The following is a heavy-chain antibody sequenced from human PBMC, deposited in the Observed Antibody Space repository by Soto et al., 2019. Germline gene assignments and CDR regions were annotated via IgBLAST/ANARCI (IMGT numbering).Heavy chain of an antibody. D-gene: IGHD3-22*01. CDR1: GGTFDNYA. J-gene: IGHJ6*02. V-gene: IGHV1-69*12. Sequence: QVQLVQSGAEVKKPGSSVKVSCKASGGTFDNYAITWVRQAPGQGLEWMGGIIPMLDSANYAEKFQDRVTITADESTSTAYMEVSSLRSEDTVVYYCATTYHDDSCGKPYFYHGMAVWGQGTTVTVSS. CDR3: ATTYHDDSCGKPYFYHGMAV. CDR2: IIPMLDSA.